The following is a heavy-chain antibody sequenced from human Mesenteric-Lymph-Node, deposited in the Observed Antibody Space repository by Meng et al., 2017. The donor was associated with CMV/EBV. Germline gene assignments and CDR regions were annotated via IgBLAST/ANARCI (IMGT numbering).Heavy chain of an antibody. J-gene: IGHJ4*02. Sequence: ASVKVSCKASGYTFTSYGISWVRQAPGQGLEWMGWISAYNGNTNYAQKLQGRVTMTTDTSTSTAYMELRSLRSDDTAVYYRARDKVPAAIRGYFDYWGQGTLVTVSS. CDR3: ARDKVPAAIRGYFDY. D-gene: IGHD2-2*02. CDR2: ISAYNGNT. CDR1: GYTFTSYG. V-gene: IGHV1-18*01.